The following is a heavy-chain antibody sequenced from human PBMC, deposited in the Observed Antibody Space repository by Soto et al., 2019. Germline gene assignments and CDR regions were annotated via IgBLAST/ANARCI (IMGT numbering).Heavy chain of an antibody. CDR2: ISGSGGST. CDR3: GKTLYYYDSSGYPGGFDY. V-gene: IGHV3-23*01. CDR1: GFTFSSYA. J-gene: IGHJ4*02. D-gene: IGHD3-22*01. Sequence: EVQLLESGGGLVQHGGSLRLSCAASGFTFSSYAMSWVRQAPGKGLEWVSAISGSGGSTYYADSVKGRFTISRDNSKNALYLEMNSLRAEDTVVYYCGKTLYYYDSSGYPGGFDYWGQGTLVTVSS.